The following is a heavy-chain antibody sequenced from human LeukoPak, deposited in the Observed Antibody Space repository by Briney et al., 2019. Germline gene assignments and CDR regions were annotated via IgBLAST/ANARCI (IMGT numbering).Heavy chain of an antibody. Sequence: ASVKVSCKASGYTFTSYDINWVRQATGQGLEWMGRMNPNSGNTGYAQKFQGRVTMTRNTSISTAYMELSSLRSEDTAVYYCARDSFRHHRDFDYWGQGTLVTVSS. D-gene: IGHD1-14*01. CDR3: ARDSFRHHRDFDY. CDR2: MNPNSGNT. J-gene: IGHJ4*02. CDR1: GYTFTSYD. V-gene: IGHV1-8*01.